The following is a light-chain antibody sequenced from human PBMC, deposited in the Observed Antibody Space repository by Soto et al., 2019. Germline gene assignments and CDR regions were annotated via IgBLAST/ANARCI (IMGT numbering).Light chain of an antibody. CDR2: DAS. Sequence: EIVLTQSPATLSLSPGERATLSCRASQSVRTSLAWYQHKPGQAPRLVIYDASLRANGVPARFGGSGSGTDFTHTINSLEPEDFAVYYCQQRNVWPPITFGQGTRLEI. V-gene: IGKV3-11*01. CDR1: QSVRTS. CDR3: QQRNVWPPIT. J-gene: IGKJ5*01.